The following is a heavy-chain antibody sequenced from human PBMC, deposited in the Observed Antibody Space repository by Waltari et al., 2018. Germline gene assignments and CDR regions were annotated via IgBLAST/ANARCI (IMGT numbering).Heavy chain of an antibody. V-gene: IGHV4-61*02. J-gene: IGHJ6*02. CDR2: IYTSGST. D-gene: IGHD2-15*01. CDR1: GGSISSGSYY. CDR3: ARAPGYCSGGSCYTGFHYYYGMDV. Sequence: QEQLQESGPGLVKPSQTLSLTCTVSGGSISSGSYYWSWIRQPAGKGLEWIGRIYTSGSTNYNPSLKSRVTISVDTSKNQFSLKLSSVTAADTAVYYCARAPGYCSGGSCYTGFHYYYGMDVWGQGTTVTVSS.